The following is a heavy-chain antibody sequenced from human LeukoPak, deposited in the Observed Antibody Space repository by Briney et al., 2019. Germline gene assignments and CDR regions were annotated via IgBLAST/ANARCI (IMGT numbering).Heavy chain of an antibody. CDR2: IYPGDSDT. Sequence: GVSLKISCKGSGYTFTSYWIGWVRQMPGKGLEWMGIIYPGDSDTRYSPSFQGQVTISADKSISTAYLQWSSLKASDTAMYYCARVKNSYYFDNWGQGTLVTVSS. CDR3: ARVKNSYYFDN. CDR1: GYTFTSYW. D-gene: IGHD2-21*01. J-gene: IGHJ4*02. V-gene: IGHV5-51*01.